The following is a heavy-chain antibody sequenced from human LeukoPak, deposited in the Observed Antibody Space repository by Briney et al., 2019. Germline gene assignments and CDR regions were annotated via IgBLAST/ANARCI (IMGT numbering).Heavy chain of an antibody. J-gene: IGHJ4*02. D-gene: IGHD3-22*01. V-gene: IGHV3-9*01. CDR3: AKDRYYYDSSGLGY. Sequence: GGSLRLSCAASGFTFDDSAMHWVRQAPGKGLEWVSGISWNSGSIDYADSVKGRFTISRDNSKNTLYLQMNSLRAEDTAVYYCAKDRYYYDSSGLGYWGQGTLVTVSS. CDR1: GFTFDDSA. CDR2: ISWNSGSI.